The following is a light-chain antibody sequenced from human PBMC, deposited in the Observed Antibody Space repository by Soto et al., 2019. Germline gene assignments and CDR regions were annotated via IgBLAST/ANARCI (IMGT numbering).Light chain of an antibody. V-gene: IGLV2-23*01. Sequence: QSVLTQPASVSGSPGQSFTISCTGTSSDVGSYNLVSWYQQHPGKAPKLMIYEGSKRPSGVSNRFSGSKSGNTASLTISGLQAEDEADYYCCSYAGSSTWVFGGGTKLTVL. CDR2: EGS. J-gene: IGLJ3*02. CDR3: CSYAGSSTWV. CDR1: SSDVGSYNL.